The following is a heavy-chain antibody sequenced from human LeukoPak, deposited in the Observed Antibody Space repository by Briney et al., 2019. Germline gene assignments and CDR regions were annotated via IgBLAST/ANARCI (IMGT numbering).Heavy chain of an antibody. Sequence: GGSLRLSCAASGFTFSSSAMSWVRQAPGKWLEWVLAIGGSGGDTYYGDSVKGRFTISRDNSKSTLHLQMNSLRAEDTAVYYCAKCGGNRGPLYYFDYWGQGTLVTVSS. CDR2: IGGSGGDT. V-gene: IGHV3-23*01. CDR1: GFTFSSSA. J-gene: IGHJ4*02. CDR3: AKCGGNRGPLYYFDY. D-gene: IGHD4-23*01.